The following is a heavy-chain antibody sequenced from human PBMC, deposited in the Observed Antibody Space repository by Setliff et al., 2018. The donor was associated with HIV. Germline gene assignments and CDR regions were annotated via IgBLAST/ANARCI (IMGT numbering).Heavy chain of an antibody. Sequence: PSETLSLTCTVSGGSISTHHFWSWIRQPAGKGLEWIGRFRPSGNAYYRDPYYNPSLKRRVTMSVDTSKNQFFLNLTSVTAADTAVCYCARAEDTATDDYYYMDVWGRGTTVTVSS. CDR2: FRPSGNA. D-gene: IGHD5-18*01. J-gene: IGHJ6*03. V-gene: IGHV4-4*07. CDR1: GGSISTHH. CDR3: ARAEDTATDDYYYMDV.